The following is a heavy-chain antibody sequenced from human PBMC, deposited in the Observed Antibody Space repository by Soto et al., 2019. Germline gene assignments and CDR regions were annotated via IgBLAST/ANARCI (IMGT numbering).Heavy chain of an antibody. Sequence: GGSLRLSCAASDFTFSNAWMSWVRQAPGKGLEWVGRIKSKTDGGTTDYAAPVKGRLTISGHNSKNTLYLQMNSLKTEDTAVYYCTTSRYGDYVDYWGQGTLVTVSS. CDR1: DFTFSNAW. D-gene: IGHD4-17*01. CDR2: IKSKTDGGTT. J-gene: IGHJ4*02. V-gene: IGHV3-15*01. CDR3: TTSRYGDYVDY.